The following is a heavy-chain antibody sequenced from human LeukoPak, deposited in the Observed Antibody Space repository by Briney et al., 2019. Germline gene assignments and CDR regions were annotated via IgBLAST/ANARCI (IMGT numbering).Heavy chain of an antibody. J-gene: IGHJ4*02. CDR3: AKYEGGPGFDY. D-gene: IGHD3-16*01. V-gene: IGHV3-21*01. Sequence: GGSLRLSCAASGFTFSDYIMNWVRQAPGKGLEWVASISRNSTYIHYADSVKGRFTISRDNARNSLFLQMNSLRAEDTAIYYCAKYEGGPGFDYWGQGTLVTVSS. CDR2: ISRNSTYI. CDR1: GFTFSDYI.